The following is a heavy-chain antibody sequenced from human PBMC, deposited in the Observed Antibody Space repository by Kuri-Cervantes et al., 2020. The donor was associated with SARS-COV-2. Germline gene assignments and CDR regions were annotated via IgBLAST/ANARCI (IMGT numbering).Heavy chain of an antibody. V-gene: IGHV4-34*01. CDR1: GGSFSGYY. D-gene: IGHD3-3*01. CDR2: INHGGGT. J-gene: IGHJ6*03. Sequence: SQTLSLTCAVYGGSFSGYYWSWIRQPPGKGLEWIGEINHGGGTNYNPSLMSRVTISVDTSKNQFSLKLRSVTAADTAVYYCARGVRFLDPKYYYFYYYMDVWGEGTTVTVSS. CDR3: ARGVRFLDPKYYYFYYYMDV.